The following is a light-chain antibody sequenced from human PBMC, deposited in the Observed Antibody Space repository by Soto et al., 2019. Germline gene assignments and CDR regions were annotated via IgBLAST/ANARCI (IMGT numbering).Light chain of an antibody. CDR2: EVS. Sequence: QSVLTQPASVSGSPGQSITISCTGTSSDVGSYHYVSWFQQHPGKAPKLIIFEVSDRPSGVSTRFSGSKSGDTASLTISGLQAEDEADYYCSSYTSSSSRLFGTGTKVTVL. CDR3: SSYTSSSSRL. V-gene: IGLV2-14*01. CDR1: SSDVGSYHY. J-gene: IGLJ1*01.